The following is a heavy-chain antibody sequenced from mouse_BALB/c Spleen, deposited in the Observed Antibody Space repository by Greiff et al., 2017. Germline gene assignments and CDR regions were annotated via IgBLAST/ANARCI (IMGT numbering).Heavy chain of an antibody. CDR1: GFTFTDYY. V-gene: IGHV7-3*02. J-gene: IGHJ3*01. CDR3: ARAYYGSRGGHWFAY. Sequence: EVHLVESGGGLVQPGGSLRLSCATSGFTFTDYYMSWVRQPPGKALEWLGFIRNKANGYTTEYSVSVKGRFTISRDNSQSFLYLQMNTLRAEDSATYYCARAYYGSRGGHWFAYWGQGTLVTVSA. D-gene: IGHD1-1*01. CDR2: IRNKANGYTT.